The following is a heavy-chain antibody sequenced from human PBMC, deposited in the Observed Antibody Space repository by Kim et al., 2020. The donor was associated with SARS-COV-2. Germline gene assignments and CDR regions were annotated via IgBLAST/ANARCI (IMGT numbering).Heavy chain of an antibody. CDR3: ARQETYFYTGSSYSLFDY. CDR2: IRSKVNNYAT. V-gene: IGHV3-73*01. CDR1: GFTFSGST. D-gene: IGHD3-22*01. J-gene: IGHJ4*02. Sequence: GGSLRLSCAASGFTFSGSTMHWVRQTSGKGLEWVGHIRSKVNNYATEYAASVKGRFIISRDDSKNTAYLQMNSLKTEDTVVYYCARQETYFYTGSSYSLFDYWGQGTLVTVSS.